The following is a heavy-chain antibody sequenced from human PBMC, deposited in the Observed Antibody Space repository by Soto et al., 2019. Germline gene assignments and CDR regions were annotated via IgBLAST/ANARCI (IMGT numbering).Heavy chain of an antibody. D-gene: IGHD3-22*01. Sequence: SETLSLTCTVSGGSISSGDYYWSWIRQPPGKGLEWIGYIYYSGSTYYNPSLKSRATISVDTSKNQFSLKLSSVTAADTAVYYCARVPDYYDSSGDDYWGQGTLVPSPQ. J-gene: IGHJ4*02. CDR2: IYYSGST. CDR1: GGSISSGDYY. V-gene: IGHV4-30-4*01. CDR3: ARVPDYYDSSGDDY.